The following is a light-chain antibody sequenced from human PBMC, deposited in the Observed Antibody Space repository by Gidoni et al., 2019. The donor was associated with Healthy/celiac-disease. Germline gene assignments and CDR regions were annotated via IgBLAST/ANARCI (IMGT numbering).Light chain of an antibody. CDR2: KDS. CDR1: AVPKQY. V-gene: IGLV3-25*02. J-gene: IGLJ2*01. CDR3: QSADSSGTYVV. Sequence: SSELTQPPSVSVSPGQTARITCSGDAVPKQYAYWYQQKPGQAPVLVIYKDSERPSGIPERCSGSSSGTTVTLTISGVQAEDEADYYCQSADSSGTYVVFGGGTKLTVL.